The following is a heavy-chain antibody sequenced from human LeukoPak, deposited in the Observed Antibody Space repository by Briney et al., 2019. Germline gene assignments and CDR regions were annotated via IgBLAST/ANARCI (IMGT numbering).Heavy chain of an antibody. Sequence: GGSLRLSCAASGFTFSSYAMSWVRQAPGEGLEWVSAISGSGGSTYYADSVKGRFTISRDNSKNTLYLQMNSLRAEDTAVYYCATYRITIFGVVIGGYYFDYWGQGTLVTVSS. CDR1: GFTFSSYA. CDR3: ATYRITIFGVVIGGYYFDY. CDR2: ISGSGGST. J-gene: IGHJ4*02. V-gene: IGHV3-23*01. D-gene: IGHD3-3*01.